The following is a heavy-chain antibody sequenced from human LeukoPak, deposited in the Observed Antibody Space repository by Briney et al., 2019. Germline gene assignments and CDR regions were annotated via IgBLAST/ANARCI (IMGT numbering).Heavy chain of an antibody. CDR1: GDSISSGSYY. Sequence: SETLSLTCTVSGDSISSGSYYWRWIRQPAGKGLEWIGRIYTGGSTKYNPSLKSRVTISLDTSKNQFSLKVSSVTAADTAMYYCATTRWTSERGGFDYWGQGTLVTVSS. CDR2: IYTGGST. J-gene: IGHJ4*02. V-gene: IGHV4-61*02. CDR3: ATTRWTSERGGFDY. D-gene: IGHD1-1*01.